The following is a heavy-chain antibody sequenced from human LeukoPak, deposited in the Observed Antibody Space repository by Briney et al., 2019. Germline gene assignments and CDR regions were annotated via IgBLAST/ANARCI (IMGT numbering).Heavy chain of an antibody. V-gene: IGHV4-61*02. J-gene: IGHJ4*02. CDR2: VYTSGDA. CDR1: GGSISSGSYF. CDR3: ARVPRD. Sequence: SETLSLTCTVSGGSISSGSYFWSWVRQPAGKGLEWIGRVYTSGDANYNPSLQSRVTISIDTSKNQFSLKLSSVTAADTAVYFCARVPRDWGQGTLVTVSS.